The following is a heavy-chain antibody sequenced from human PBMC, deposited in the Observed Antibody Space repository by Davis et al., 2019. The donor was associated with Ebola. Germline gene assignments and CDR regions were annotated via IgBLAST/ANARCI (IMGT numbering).Heavy chain of an antibody. CDR3: ARDLGGLGYCSGGSCYSVPYH. CDR1: GGSISSSNW. J-gene: IGHJ5*02. Sequence: MPSETLSLTCAVSGGSISSSNWWSWVRQPPGKGLEWIGEIYHSGSTNYNPSLKSRVTISVDKSKNQFSLKLSSVTAADTAVYYCARDLGGLGYCSGGSCYSVPYHWGQGTLVTVSS. V-gene: IGHV4-4*02. CDR2: IYHSGST. D-gene: IGHD2-15*01.